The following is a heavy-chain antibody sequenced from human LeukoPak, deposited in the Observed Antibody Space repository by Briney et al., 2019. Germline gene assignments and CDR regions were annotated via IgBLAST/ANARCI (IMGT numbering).Heavy chain of an antibody. CDR3: ARATEGFGELFPD. CDR2: IYYSGST. Sequence: SETLSLTCTVSGGSVSSGSYYWSWIRQPPGKGLEWIGYIYYSGSTYYNPSLKSRVTISVDTSKNQFSLKLSSVTAADTAVYYCARATEGFGELFPDWGQGTLVTVSS. D-gene: IGHD3-10*01. J-gene: IGHJ4*02. V-gene: IGHV4-61*01. CDR1: GGSVSSGSYY.